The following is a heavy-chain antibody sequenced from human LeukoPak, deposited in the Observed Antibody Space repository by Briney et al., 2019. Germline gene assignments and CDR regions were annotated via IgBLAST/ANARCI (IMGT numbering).Heavy chain of an antibody. CDR3: ARDAPYNWNDEGPYYFYY. Sequence: GGSLRLSCAASGFTFSSYSMNWVRQAPGKGLEWVSSISSSSSYIYYADSVKGRFTISRDNAKNSLYLQMNSLRAEDTAVYYCARDAPYNWNDEGPYYFYYWGQGTLVTVSS. CDR1: GFTFSSYS. V-gene: IGHV3-21*01. CDR2: ISSSSSYI. D-gene: IGHD1-20*01. J-gene: IGHJ4*02.